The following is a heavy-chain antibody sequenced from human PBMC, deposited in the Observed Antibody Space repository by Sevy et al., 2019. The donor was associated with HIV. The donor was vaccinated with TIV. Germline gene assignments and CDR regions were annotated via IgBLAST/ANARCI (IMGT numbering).Heavy chain of an antibody. Sequence: ASVKVSCKVSGSTLTKLSMHWVRQAPGEGLEWMGRFDPEDGETIYAQKFQGRFTMTEDTSTDTAYMVLTTPRSEDTAVYHCASAREYYSDNSGYFDYWGQGTRVTVSS. CDR2: FDPEDGET. J-gene: IGHJ4*02. V-gene: IGHV1-24*01. CDR3: ASAREYYSDNSGYFDY. CDR1: GSTLTKLS. D-gene: IGHD3-22*01.